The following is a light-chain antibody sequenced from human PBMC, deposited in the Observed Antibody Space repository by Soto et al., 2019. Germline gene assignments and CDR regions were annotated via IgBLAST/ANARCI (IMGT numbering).Light chain of an antibody. V-gene: IGKV1-39*01. J-gene: IGKJ4*01. CDR2: AAS. Sequence: DIQMTQSPSPLSASVGDRVTITCRASQTIRNYLNWYQQKPGEAPKLLIYAASRLQSGVPSRFSGSRSGTDFTLTINTLQPEDIATYYCQQSYSTPRFGGGTKVDIK. CDR1: QTIRNY. CDR3: QQSYSTPR.